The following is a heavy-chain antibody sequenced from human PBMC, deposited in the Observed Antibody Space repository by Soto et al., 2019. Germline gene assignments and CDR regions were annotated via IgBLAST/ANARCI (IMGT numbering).Heavy chain of an antibody. J-gene: IGHJ5*02. CDR3: ARDRHYDYVWGSYRKTNWFDP. D-gene: IGHD3-16*02. CDR1: GGSISSYY. CDR2: IYYSGST. Sequence: SETLSLTCTVSGGSISSYYWSWIRQPPGKGLEWIGYIYYSGSTNYNPSLKSRVTISVDTSKNQFSLKLSSVTAADTAVYYCARDRHYDYVWGSYRKTNWFDPWGQGTLVTVSS. V-gene: IGHV4-59*01.